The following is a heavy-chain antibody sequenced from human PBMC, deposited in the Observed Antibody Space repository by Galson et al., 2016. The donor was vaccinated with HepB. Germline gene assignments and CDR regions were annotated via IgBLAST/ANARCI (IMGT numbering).Heavy chain of an antibody. Sequence: PRLSCAASGFTIENHYMTWVRQAPGKGLEWVSVIHNDGSTYYADSVKGRFIISRDYSKNSLYLHMNSVRVEDTAVYHCLLVAALELWGQGTRVTVSS. D-gene: IGHD2-15*01. V-gene: IGHV3-53*01. CDR2: IHNDGST. CDR1: GFTIENHY. CDR3: LLVAALEL. J-gene: IGHJ4*02.